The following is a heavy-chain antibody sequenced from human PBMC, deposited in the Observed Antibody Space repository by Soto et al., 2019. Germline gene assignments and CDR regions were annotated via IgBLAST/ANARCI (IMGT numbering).Heavy chain of an antibody. J-gene: IGHJ4*02. D-gene: IGHD4-17*01. CDR3: ARVAEDYGDYLAIYFDY. CDR1: GGSISSYY. V-gene: IGHV4-59*01. Sequence: SETLSLTCTVSGGSISSYYWSWIRQPPGKGLEWIGYIYYSGSTNYNPSLKSRVTISVDTSKNQFSLKLSSVTAADTAVYYCARVAEDYGDYLAIYFDYWGQGTLVTVSS. CDR2: IYYSGST.